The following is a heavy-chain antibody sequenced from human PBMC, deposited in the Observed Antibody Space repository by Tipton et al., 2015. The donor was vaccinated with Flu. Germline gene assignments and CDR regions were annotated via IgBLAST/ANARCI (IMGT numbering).Heavy chain of an antibody. V-gene: IGHV1-18*01. D-gene: IGHD2-15*01. Sequence: QLVQSGAEVKKPGASVKVSCKASGYTFTSYGISWVRQAPGQGLEWMGWISAYNGNTNYAQKLQGRVTMTTDTSTSTAYMELRSLRSGDTAVYYCAGRYCSGGSCYGGYYGMDVWGQGTTFTVSS. CDR1: GYTFTSYG. CDR2: ISAYNGNT. CDR3: AGRYCSGGSCYGGYYGMDV. J-gene: IGHJ6*02.